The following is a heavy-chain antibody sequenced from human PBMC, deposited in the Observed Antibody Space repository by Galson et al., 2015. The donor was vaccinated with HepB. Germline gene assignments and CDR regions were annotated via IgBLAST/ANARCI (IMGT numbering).Heavy chain of an antibody. V-gene: IGHV1-18*01. CDR3: ARDALYYYDRSGYYY. D-gene: IGHD3-22*01. CDR2: ISPYNGNT. CDR1: GYTFTTYA. J-gene: IGHJ4*02. Sequence: SVKVSRKASGYTFTTYAISWVRQAPGQGLEWMGWISPYNGNTDYAQKLQGRVTMTTNTSTSTAYMELRSLRSDDTAVYYCARDALYYYDRSGYYYWGQGTPVTVSS.